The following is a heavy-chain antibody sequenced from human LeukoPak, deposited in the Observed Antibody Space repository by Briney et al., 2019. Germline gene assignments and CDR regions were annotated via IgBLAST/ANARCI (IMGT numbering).Heavy chain of an antibody. J-gene: IGHJ4*02. CDR2: IDNTGIST. Sequence: GGSLRLSCSASGFTFSNNAMHWVRQAPRKGLEYVSGIDNTGISTYYADSVKGRFTVSRDNSKNTLSLQMSSLRAEDTAIYFCVKEGEYDILTGPFDYWGQGTLVTVSS. V-gene: IGHV3-64D*06. D-gene: IGHD3-9*01. CDR1: GFTFSNNA. CDR3: VKEGEYDILTGPFDY.